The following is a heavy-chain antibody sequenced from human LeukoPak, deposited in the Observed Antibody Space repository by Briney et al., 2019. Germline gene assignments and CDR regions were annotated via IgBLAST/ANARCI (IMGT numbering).Heavy chain of an antibody. D-gene: IGHD6-13*01. CDR2: ISYDGSNK. CDR1: GFTFSSYA. V-gene: IGHV3-30*04. J-gene: IGHJ4*02. Sequence: GGSLRLSCAASGFTFSSYAMHWVRQAPGKGLEWVAVISYDGSNKYYADYVKGRLTISRDNSKNTLYLQMNSLRAEDTAVYYCTRVMVGAAAVYDYWGQGTLVTVSS. CDR3: TRVMVGAAAVYDY.